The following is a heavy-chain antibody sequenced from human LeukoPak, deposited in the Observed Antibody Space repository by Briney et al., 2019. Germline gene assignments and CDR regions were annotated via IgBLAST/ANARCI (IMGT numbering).Heavy chain of an antibody. D-gene: IGHD3-10*01. J-gene: IGHJ4*02. CDR2: ISGKGDST. CDR3: AKEGYYYGSGSSYYFEY. Sequence: GGSLRLSCEVSGFTFSTYAMSWVRQAPGKGLEWVSGISGKGDSTYYADSVKGRFTISRDNSKNTLFLQMSSLGAEDTAVYYCAKEGYYYGSGSSYYFEYWGQGTLVAVSS. V-gene: IGHV3-23*01. CDR1: GFTFSTYA.